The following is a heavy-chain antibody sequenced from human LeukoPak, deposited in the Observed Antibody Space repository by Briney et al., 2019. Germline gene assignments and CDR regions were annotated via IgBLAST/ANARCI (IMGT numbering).Heavy chain of an antibody. CDR3: ARRYYGSGKYPYPHYYYYMDV. CDR1: GGSITDYF. Sequence: SETLSLTCALSGGSITDYFYNWVRQPPGKGLEWIGEINHSGSSTYNPSLKSRVTISVDTSKNQFSLKLSSVTAADTAVYYCARRYYGSGKYPYPHYYYYMDVWGKGTTVTISS. V-gene: IGHV4-34*01. J-gene: IGHJ6*03. CDR2: INHSGSS. D-gene: IGHD3-10*01.